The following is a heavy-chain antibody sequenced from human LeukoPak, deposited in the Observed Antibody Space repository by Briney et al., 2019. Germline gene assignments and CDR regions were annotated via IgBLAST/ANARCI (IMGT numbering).Heavy chain of an antibody. Sequence: GGSLRLSCAASGFTFSSYWMSWVRQAPGKGLEWVANIKQDGSEEYYVDSVKGRFTISRDNAKNSLYLQMNSLRAEDTALYYCAKDIGEWEGLDYWGQGTLGTVSS. CDR3: AKDIGEWEGLDY. J-gene: IGHJ4*02. D-gene: IGHD1-26*01. V-gene: IGHV3-7*03. CDR1: GFTFSSYW. CDR2: IKQDGSEE.